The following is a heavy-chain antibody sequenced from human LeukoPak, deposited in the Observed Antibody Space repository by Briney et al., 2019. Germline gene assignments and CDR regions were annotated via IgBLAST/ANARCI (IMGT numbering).Heavy chain of an antibody. CDR1: GYSFTDYY. CDR3: ARTREGVWGSYSP. J-gene: IGHJ4*02. Sequence: ASVKVSCKASGYSFTDYYIHWVRLAPGQGPEWMGWINPKSGGTHYAQKFQGRVSMTRDTSINTVHLELSSLKTNDTAVYYCARTREGVWGSYSPWGQGTLVTVSS. V-gene: IGHV1-2*02. CDR2: INPKSGGT. D-gene: IGHD3-16*01.